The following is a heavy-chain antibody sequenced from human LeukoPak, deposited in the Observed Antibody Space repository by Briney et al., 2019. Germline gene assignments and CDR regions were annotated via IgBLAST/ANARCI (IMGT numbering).Heavy chain of an antibody. CDR3: VRDFTHGGRRAWYDAFDI. CDR2: INRDGSTK. CDR1: GFTLSNYW. Sequence: GGPLILSCTAPGFTLSNYWMHWGRQAPGKGLKWVANINRDGSTKHSVDSVMGRFTISRDNAENSVYLQINSLRAEDTAVYYCVRDFTHGGRRAWYDAFDIWGLGPMVPVPS. J-gene: IGHJ3*02. V-gene: IGHV3-7*01. D-gene: IGHD3-16*01.